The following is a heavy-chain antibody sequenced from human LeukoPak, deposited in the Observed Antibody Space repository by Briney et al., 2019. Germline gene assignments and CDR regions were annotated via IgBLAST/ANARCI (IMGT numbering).Heavy chain of an antibody. CDR2: IFTGGST. CDR1: GDSVNGGTFY. V-gene: IGHV4-61*02. D-gene: IGHD3-3*01. J-gene: IGHJ5*02. Sequence: PSEALSLTCTVSGDSVNGGTFYWSWIRQPAGKGLEWVGRIFTGGSTNYNPSLKSRVTIPLDTSRNHLSLKLSSVTAADTAVYYCARGKRSGVVNGALWFDPWGQGTLVTVSS. CDR3: ARGKRSGVVNGALWFDP.